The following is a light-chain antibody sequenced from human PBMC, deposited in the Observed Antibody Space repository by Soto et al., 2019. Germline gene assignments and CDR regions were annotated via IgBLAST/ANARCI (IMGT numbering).Light chain of an antibody. Sequence: EIVMTQSPDTLSVSPGERATLSCRASQSVSNNLAWYQQKPGQAPRLLIYGASTRATGIPARFSGSGSGTELTLTISSLQSEDFAVYYCQQYNNWPWTFGQGTKVQIK. CDR2: GAS. CDR3: QQYNNWPWT. V-gene: IGKV3-15*01. J-gene: IGKJ1*01. CDR1: QSVSNN.